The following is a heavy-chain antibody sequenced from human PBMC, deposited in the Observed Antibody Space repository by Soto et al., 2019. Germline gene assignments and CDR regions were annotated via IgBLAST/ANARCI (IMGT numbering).Heavy chain of an antibody. CDR2: ISSSSSTI. J-gene: IGHJ4*02. D-gene: IGHD3-22*01. CDR3: ARDDYPYYDDSSGYHFDY. V-gene: IGHV3-48*01. CDR1: GFTFSSHW. Sequence: PGGSLRLSCAASGFTFSSHWMSWVRQAPGKGLEWVSYISSSSSTIHYADSVKGRFTISRDNAKNSLYLQMNSLRAEDTAVYYCARDDYPYYDDSSGYHFDYWGQGALVTSPQ.